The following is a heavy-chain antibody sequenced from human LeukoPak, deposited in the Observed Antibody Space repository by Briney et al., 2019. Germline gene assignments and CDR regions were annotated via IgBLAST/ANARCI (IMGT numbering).Heavy chain of an antibody. CDR3: AKGASVDTAMVR. V-gene: IGHV3-23*01. Sequence: PGGSLRLSCAASGFTFINYAMSWVRQAPGKGLEWVLGIGGSGGSTYYADSVKGRFTISRDNSKNTLYLQMNSLRVEDTAVYYCAKGASVDTAMVRWGQGTLVTVSS. J-gene: IGHJ4*02. CDR2: IGGSGGST. D-gene: IGHD5-18*01. CDR1: GFTFINYA.